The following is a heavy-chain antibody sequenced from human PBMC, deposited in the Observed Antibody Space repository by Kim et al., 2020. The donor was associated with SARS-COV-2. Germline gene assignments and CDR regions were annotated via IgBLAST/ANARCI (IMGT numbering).Heavy chain of an antibody. Sequence: GGSLRLSCAASGFTFSSYEMNWVRQAPGKGLEWVSYISSSGSTIYYADSVKGRFTISRDNAKNSLYLQMNSLRAEDTAVYYCVGGYCSGGSCYSVGFDAFDIWGQGTMVTVSS. CDR1: GFTFSSYE. J-gene: IGHJ3*02. D-gene: IGHD2-15*01. V-gene: IGHV3-48*03. CDR3: VGGYCSGGSCYSVGFDAFDI. CDR2: ISSSGSTI.